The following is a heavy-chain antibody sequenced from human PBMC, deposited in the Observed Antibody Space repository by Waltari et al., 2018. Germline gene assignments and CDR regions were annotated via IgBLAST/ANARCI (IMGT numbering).Heavy chain of an antibody. V-gene: IGHV4-59*11. D-gene: IGHD1-1*01. CDR3: ASGRGLRPYFDY. CDR1: GGSLSSHY. CDR2: IYYSGST. J-gene: IGHJ4*02. Sequence: QVQLQESGPGLVKPSETLSLTCTVSGGSLSSHYWSWIRQPPGKGLEWIGYIYYSGSTNYNPSLKSRVTISVDTSKNQFSLKLSSVTAADTAVYYCASGRGLRPYFDYWGQGTLVTVSS.